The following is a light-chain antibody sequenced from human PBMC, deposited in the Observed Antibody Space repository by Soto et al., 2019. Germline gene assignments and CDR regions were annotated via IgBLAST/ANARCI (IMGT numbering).Light chain of an antibody. CDR2: DVS. Sequence: DIQMTQSPFTLSASVGDRVTITCRASQSISTRLAWYQQKPGKAPNLLIYDVSSLESGVPSRFSGGGSGTEFTLTISSLQPDDFATYYCQQYNSYPRTFGQGTKLEIK. CDR3: QQYNSYPRT. CDR1: QSISTR. V-gene: IGKV1-5*01. J-gene: IGKJ2*01.